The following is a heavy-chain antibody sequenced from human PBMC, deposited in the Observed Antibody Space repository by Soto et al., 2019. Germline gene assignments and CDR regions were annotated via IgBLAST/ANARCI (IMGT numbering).Heavy chain of an antibody. V-gene: IGHV4-59*08. CDR3: ARHSIGVGHYDILTGYYSRPRTFDY. Sequence: SETLSLICTVSGGSISSYYWSWIRQPPGKGLEWIGYIYYSGSTNYNPSLKSRVTISVDTSKNQFSLKLSSVTAADTAVYYCARHSIGVGHYDILTGYYSRPRTFDYWGQGTLVTVSS. D-gene: IGHD3-9*01. CDR1: GGSISSYY. CDR2: IYYSGST. J-gene: IGHJ4*02.